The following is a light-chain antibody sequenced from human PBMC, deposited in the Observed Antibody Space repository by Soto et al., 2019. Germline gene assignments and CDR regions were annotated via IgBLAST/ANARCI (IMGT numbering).Light chain of an antibody. CDR3: QHYGNSPLT. Sequence: EIVLTQSPGTLSLSPGERATLSCRASQSVTSSYLAWYQQKPGQAPRLLIYGAFSRATGIQDRFSGSGSGTDFTLTISRLEPEDFAVYYCQHYGNSPLTFGGGTKVEIK. CDR2: GAF. J-gene: IGKJ4*01. CDR1: QSVTSSY. V-gene: IGKV3-20*01.